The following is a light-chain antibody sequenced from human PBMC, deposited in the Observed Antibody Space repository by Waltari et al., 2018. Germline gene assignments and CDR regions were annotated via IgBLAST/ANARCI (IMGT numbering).Light chain of an antibody. CDR1: SSDIGAYDY. Sequence: QSALTQPASVSGSPGQSITISCIGTSSDIGAYDYVSWYQQTPGKAHKLLIYDVTKWPSVISNRFYVFKSGNTASLTISGLQTEDEAPYYCSSFTSSTTWVFGGWTKVTVL. CDR2: DVT. CDR3: SSFTSSTTWV. V-gene: IGLV2-14*03. J-gene: IGLJ3*02.